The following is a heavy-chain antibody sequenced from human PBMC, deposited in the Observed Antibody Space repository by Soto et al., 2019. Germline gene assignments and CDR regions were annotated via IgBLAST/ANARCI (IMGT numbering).Heavy chain of an antibody. Sequence: QVQLVQSGAEVKKPGSSVKVSCKASGGTFSSYAISWVRQAPGQGLEWMGGIIPIFGTANYAQKFQGRVTITADESTSTAYMELSSLRSEDTAGYYCARADLGYCSGGSCYWGYWGQGTLVTVSS. CDR3: ARADLGYCSGGSCYWGY. V-gene: IGHV1-69*01. CDR2: IIPIFGTA. D-gene: IGHD2-15*01. J-gene: IGHJ4*02. CDR1: GGTFSSYA.